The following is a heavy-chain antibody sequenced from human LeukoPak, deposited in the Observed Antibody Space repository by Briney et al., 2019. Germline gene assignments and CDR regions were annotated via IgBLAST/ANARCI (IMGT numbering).Heavy chain of an antibody. Sequence: SQTLSLTCIVSGGSISRGSYYWNWIRQPAGKGLEWMGRVYNSGSTNYNPSLKSRVTISTDMSKNQFSLKLSSVTAADTAVYYCAKKTFGALYFDSWGQGTRVTVSS. CDR3: AKKTFGALYFDS. J-gene: IGHJ4*02. CDR1: GGSISRGSYY. V-gene: IGHV4-61*02. D-gene: IGHD3-10*01. CDR2: VYNSGST.